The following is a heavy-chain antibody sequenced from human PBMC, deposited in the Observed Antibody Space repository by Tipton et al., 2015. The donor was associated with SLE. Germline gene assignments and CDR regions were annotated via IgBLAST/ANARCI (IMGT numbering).Heavy chain of an antibody. Sequence: SLRLSCAASGFTFDDYGMSWVHQTPGKGLEWVSGINWNGGSTGYADSVKGRFTISRDNAKNSLYLQMNSLRAEDTALYYCARDGYYYGSGKETLLDYWGQGTLVTVSS. CDR2: INWNGGST. D-gene: IGHD3-10*01. J-gene: IGHJ4*02. CDR1: GFTFDDYG. V-gene: IGHV3-20*04. CDR3: ARDGYYYGSGKETLLDY.